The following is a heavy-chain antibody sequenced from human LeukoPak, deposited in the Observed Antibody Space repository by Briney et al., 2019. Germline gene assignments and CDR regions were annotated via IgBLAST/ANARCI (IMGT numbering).Heavy chain of an antibody. CDR1: GFTFDDYA. V-gene: IGHV3-9*01. D-gene: IGHD6-6*01. CDR2: ISWNSGSI. J-gene: IGHJ4*02. CDR3: AKDRAYSSSFVDY. Sequence: PGRSLRLSCAASGFTFDDYAMHWVRQAPGKGLEWVSGISWNSGSIGYADSVKGRFTISSDNAKNSLYLQMNSLRAEDTALYYCAKDRAYSSSFVDYWGQGTLVTVSS.